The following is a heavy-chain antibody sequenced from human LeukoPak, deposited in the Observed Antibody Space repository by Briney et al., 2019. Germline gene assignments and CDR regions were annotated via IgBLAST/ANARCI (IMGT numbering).Heavy chain of an antibody. CDR2: FNPEDAET. D-gene: IGHD3-22*01. Sequence: ASVKVSCKVSGHTLSDLSMQWVRQAPGKGLEWMGGFNPEDAETIYAQKFQGRVTMTEDTSTDTVYMELNSLISDDTAVYYCATPVPHDTSGYYYRFDYWGQGTLVTVSS. CDR3: ATPVPHDTSGYYYRFDY. CDR1: GHTLSDLS. J-gene: IGHJ4*02. V-gene: IGHV1-24*01.